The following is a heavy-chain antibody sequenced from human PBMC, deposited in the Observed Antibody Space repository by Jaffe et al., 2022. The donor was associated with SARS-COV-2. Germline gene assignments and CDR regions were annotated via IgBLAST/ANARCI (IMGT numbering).Heavy chain of an antibody. CDR2: ISAGGGAS. V-gene: IGHV3-23*04. Sequence: EVQLVESGGGMVQPGGSLRLSCVVSGFTFSTYAMNWVRQAPGKGLEWVSSISAGGGASYYADSVNGRFTISRDSSKNTLYLQMNSLRVEDTALYYCAKDGGPGSGNYYPDYWGQGTLVTVSS. J-gene: IGHJ4*02. CDR1: GFTFSTYA. CDR3: AKDGGPGSGNYYPDY. D-gene: IGHD3-10*01.